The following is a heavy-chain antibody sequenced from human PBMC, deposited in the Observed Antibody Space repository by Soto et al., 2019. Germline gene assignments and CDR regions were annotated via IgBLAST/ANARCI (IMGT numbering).Heavy chain of an antibody. D-gene: IGHD6-13*01. J-gene: IGHJ6*02. V-gene: IGHV4-31*03. CDR2: IYHSGSS. CDR1: GGSISSGGDY. CDR3: ARSQGNQQLIYYYSMDV. Sequence: QVQLQESGPGLVKPSQTLSLTCTVSGGSISSGGDYWSWIRQHPGKGLEWIGNIYHSGSSNYNPSLKSRVTISVDTSKNQFSLKLSSVTAADTAVYYCARSQGNQQLIYYYSMDVWGQGTTVTVSS.